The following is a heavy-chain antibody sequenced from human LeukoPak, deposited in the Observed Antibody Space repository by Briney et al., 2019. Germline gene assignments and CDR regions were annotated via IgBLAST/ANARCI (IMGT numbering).Heavy chain of an antibody. J-gene: IGHJ4*02. CDR1: GFTFSSYA. V-gene: IGHV3-30-3*01. CDR2: ISYDGSNK. Sequence: PGRSLRLSCAASGFTFSSYAMHWVRQAPGKGLEWVVVISYDGSNKYYADSVKGRFTISRDNSKNTLYLQMNSLRAEDTAVYYCARDPRIKARLPPDYWGQGTLVTVSS. D-gene: IGHD3-10*01. CDR3: ARDPRIKARLPPDY.